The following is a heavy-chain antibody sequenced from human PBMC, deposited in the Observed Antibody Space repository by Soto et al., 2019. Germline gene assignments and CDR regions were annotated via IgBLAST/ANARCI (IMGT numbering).Heavy chain of an antibody. CDR2: IYWNDDK. D-gene: IGHD3-10*01. V-gene: IGHV2-5*01. Sequence: GSGPTLVNPTQTLTLTCTLSGLSLSTRGAGVGWIRQPPGKALEWLALIYWNDDKRHNPSLKNSLTITKDTSENQVVLTMTNMDSVDTATYYCAGGWIRGRHFDYWGQGIPVTVSS. CDR3: AGGWIRGRHFDY. CDR1: GLSLSTRGAG. J-gene: IGHJ4*02.